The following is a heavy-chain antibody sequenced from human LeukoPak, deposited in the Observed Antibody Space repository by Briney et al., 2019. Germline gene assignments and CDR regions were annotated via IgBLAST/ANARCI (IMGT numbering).Heavy chain of an antibody. CDR1: GYKFTNYW. CDR2: IYPGDSDT. D-gene: IGHD3-22*01. V-gene: IGHV5-51*01. CDR3: ARLRYYDSSGYYPYYFDY. J-gene: IGHJ4*02. Sequence: GESLKISCKTSGYKFTNYWIGWVRQMPGRGLEWMGIIYPGDSDTRYRPSFQGQVTISADKSISTAYLQWSSLKASDTAMYYCARLRYYDSSGYYPYYFDYWGQGTLVTVSS.